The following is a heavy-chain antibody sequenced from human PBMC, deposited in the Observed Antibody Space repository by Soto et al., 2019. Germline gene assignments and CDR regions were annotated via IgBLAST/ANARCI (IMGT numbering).Heavy chain of an antibody. J-gene: IGHJ4*02. V-gene: IGHV3-74*01. CDR1: GFTFSSYW. D-gene: IGHD3-22*01. CDR3: ATPRYDGSGTPFDY. CDR2: INSDGSST. Sequence: GVSLRHSCAASGFTFSSYWLLWVRQVPGKGLVWVSRINSDGSSTSYADSVKGRFTISRDNAKNTLYLQMNSLTAEDTAVYYCATPRYDGSGTPFDYWGQRT.